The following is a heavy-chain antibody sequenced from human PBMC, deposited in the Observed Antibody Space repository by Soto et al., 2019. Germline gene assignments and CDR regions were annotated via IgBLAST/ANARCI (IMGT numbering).Heavy chain of an antibody. CDR2: ISSSGSTI. CDR3: VRDRSSSSSDWFDP. D-gene: IGHD6-6*01. CDR1: GFTFSSYE. J-gene: IGHJ5*02. V-gene: IGHV3-48*03. Sequence: EVQLVESGGGLVQPGGSLRLSCVASGFTFSSYEMNWVRQAPGKGLEWVSYISSSGSTIYYADSVKGRFTISRDNAENSLYLQMNSLRDEDTAVYYCVRDRSSSSSDWFDPWGQGTLVTVSS.